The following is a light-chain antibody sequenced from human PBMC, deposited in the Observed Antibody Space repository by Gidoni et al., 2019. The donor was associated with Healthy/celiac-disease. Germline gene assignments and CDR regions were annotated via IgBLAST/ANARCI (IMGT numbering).Light chain of an antibody. J-gene: IGKJ1*01. V-gene: IGKV3-11*01. Sequence: EIVLTQSPATLSLSPGERATLSCRASQSVSSYLAWYQQKPGQAPRLLLSGSGSGTDFTLTISSLEPEDFAVYYCQQRSNWPPAWTFGQGTKVEIK. CDR3: QQRSNWPPAWT. CDR1: QSVSSY.